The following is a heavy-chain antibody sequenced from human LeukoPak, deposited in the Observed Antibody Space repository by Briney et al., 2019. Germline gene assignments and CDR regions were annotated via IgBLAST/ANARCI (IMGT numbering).Heavy chain of an antibody. Sequence: GRSLRLSCVASGFPFNTFAMHWVRQAPGKGLEWVAIISYDGSTQYYTDSVKGRFTISRDNSKSTLYLQMISLKAEGTAVYFCARDFKDGHYYGSGSNLYYYGMDVWGQGTTVTVSS. CDR2: ISYDGSTQ. CDR3: ARDFKDGHYYGSGSNLYYYGMDV. V-gene: IGHV3-30-3*01. CDR1: GFPFNTFA. J-gene: IGHJ6*02. D-gene: IGHD3-10*01.